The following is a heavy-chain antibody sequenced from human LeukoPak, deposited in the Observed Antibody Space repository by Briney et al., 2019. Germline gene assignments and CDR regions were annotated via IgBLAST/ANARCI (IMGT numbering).Heavy chain of an antibody. Sequence: GGSLRLSCAASGFIFSSYSMNWVRQAPGKGLEWVSYISRSSRTIYYADSVKGRFTISRDNAKNSLYLQMNSLRAEDTAVYYCARGVSDSSGWYPDAFDIWGQGTMVTVSS. J-gene: IGHJ3*02. V-gene: IGHV3-48*04. CDR3: ARGVSDSSGWYPDAFDI. CDR2: ISRSSRTI. CDR1: GFIFSSYS. D-gene: IGHD6-19*01.